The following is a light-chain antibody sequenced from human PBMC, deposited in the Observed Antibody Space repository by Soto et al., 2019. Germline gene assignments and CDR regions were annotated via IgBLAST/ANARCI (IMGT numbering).Light chain of an antibody. CDR1: SSNVGGYNY. J-gene: IGLJ1*01. V-gene: IGLV2-8*01. CDR3: NSYAGSNSFV. Sequence: QLVRTQLPSAPGSQGKPVTIPCPGTSSNVGGYNYVSWYQQHPGKAPKLVIFEVNKRPSGVPDRFSGSKSGNTASLTVSGLQTEDEADYYCNSYAGSNSFVFGTGTKVTAL. CDR2: EVN.